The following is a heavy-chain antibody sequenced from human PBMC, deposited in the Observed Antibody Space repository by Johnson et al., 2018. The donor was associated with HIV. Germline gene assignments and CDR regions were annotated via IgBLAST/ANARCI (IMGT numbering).Heavy chain of an antibody. D-gene: IGHD3-10*01. Sequence: QVQLVESGGGVVQPGRSLRLSCAASGFTFSSYAMHWVRQAPGKGLEWVAVISYDGSNKYYADSVKGRFTISRDNSKNTLYQQMNSLRAEDTAVYYCARGVDGAFDIWGQGTMVTVSS. CDR3: ARGVDGAFDI. V-gene: IGHV3-30-3*01. J-gene: IGHJ3*02. CDR1: GFTFSSYA. CDR2: ISYDGSNK.